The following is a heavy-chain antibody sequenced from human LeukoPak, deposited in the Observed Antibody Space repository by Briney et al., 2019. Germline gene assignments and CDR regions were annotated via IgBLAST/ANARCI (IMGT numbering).Heavy chain of an antibody. V-gene: IGHV3-21*01. D-gene: IGHD2-15*01. CDR1: GFTFSSYS. CDR3: ARDRQYCSGGSCYPLFDY. CDR2: ISSSSSYI. Sequence: GGSLRLSCAASGFTFSSYSMNWVRQAPGKGLEWVSSISSSSSYIYYADSVKGRFTISRDNAKNSLYLQMNSLRAEDAAVYYCARDRQYCSGGSCYPLFDYWGQGTLVTVSS. J-gene: IGHJ4*02.